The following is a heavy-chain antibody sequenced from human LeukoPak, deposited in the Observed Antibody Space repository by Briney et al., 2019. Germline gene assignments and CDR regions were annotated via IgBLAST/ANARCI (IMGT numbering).Heavy chain of an antibody. V-gene: IGHV4-61*02. CDR1: GGSISSGSYY. D-gene: IGHD6-19*01. CDR2: IYTSGGT. J-gene: IGHJ4*02. CDR3: ARSNLQWLADY. Sequence: SQTLSLTCTVSGGSISSGSYYWSWIRQPAGKGLEWIGRIYTSGGTNYNPSLKSRVTISVDTSKNQFSLKLSSVTAADTAVYYCARSNLQWLADYWGQGTLVTVSS.